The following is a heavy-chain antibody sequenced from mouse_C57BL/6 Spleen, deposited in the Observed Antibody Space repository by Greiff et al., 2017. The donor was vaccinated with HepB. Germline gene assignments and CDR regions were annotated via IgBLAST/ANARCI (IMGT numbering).Heavy chain of an antibody. CDR1: GYTFTSYW. D-gene: IGHD1-1*01. CDR2: IDPSDSET. J-gene: IGHJ1*03. V-gene: IGHV1-52*01. CDR3: ARWGTTVVAPPRYFDV. Sequence: QVQLQQPGAELVRPGSSVKLSCKASGYTFTSYWMHWVKQRPIQGLEWIGNIDPSDSETHYNQKFKDKATLTVDKSSSTAYMQLSSLTSEDSAVYYCARWGTTVVAPPRYFDVWGTGTTVTVSS.